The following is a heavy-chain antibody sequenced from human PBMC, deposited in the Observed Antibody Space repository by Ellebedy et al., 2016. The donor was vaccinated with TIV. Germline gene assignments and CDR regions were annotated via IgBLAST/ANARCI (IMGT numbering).Heavy chain of an antibody. CDR1: GGTFSSYA. D-gene: IGHD1-7*01. CDR2: MNPNSGNT. CDR3: ARGRLDLPFDY. V-gene: IGHV1-8*02. J-gene: IGHJ4*02. Sequence: ASVKVSXXASGGTFSSYAINWVRQATGQGLEWMGWMNPNSGNTGYAQKFQGRVTMTRNTSISTAYMELSSLRSEDTAVYYCARGRLDLPFDYWGQGTLVTVSS.